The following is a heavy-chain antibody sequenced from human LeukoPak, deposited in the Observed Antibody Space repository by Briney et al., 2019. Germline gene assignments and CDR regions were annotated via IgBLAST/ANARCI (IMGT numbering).Heavy chain of an antibody. CDR2: INHSGST. Sequence: SDPLSLTCAVYGQPFSRYYWIWIRQPTGKGLEWIGEINHSGSTNYNPSLKSRVTISVDTSKNQFSLKLSSVTAADTAVYYCARARRLANYYYYGMDVWGQGTTVTVSS. CDR1: GQPFSRYY. J-gene: IGHJ6*02. V-gene: IGHV4-34*01. D-gene: IGHD1-1*01. CDR3: ARARRLANYYYYGMDV.